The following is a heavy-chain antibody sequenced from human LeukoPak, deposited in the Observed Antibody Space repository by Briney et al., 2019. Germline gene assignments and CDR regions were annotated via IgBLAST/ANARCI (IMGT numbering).Heavy chain of an antibody. V-gene: IGHV4-39*07. J-gene: IGHJ5*02. Sequence: PSETLSLTCTVSGGSISSSSYYWGWIRQPPGKGLEWIGSIYYSGSTYYNPSLKSRVTISVDTSKNQFSLKLSSVTAADTAVYYCARTSYDFWSGYYPGSGFDPWGQGTLVTVYS. CDR3: ARTSYDFWSGYYPGSGFDP. CDR1: GGSISSSSYY. D-gene: IGHD3-3*01. CDR2: IYYSGST.